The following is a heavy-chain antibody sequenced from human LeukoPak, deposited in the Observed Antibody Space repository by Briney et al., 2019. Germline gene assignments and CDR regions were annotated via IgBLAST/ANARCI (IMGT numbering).Heavy chain of an antibody. CDR1: GGFFSGYY. CDR2: IYTSGST. Sequence: SETLSLTCAVYGGFFSGYYWSWIRQPAGKGLEWIGRIYTSGSTNYNPSLKSRVTISVDTSKNQFSLKLSSVTAADTAVYYCARGPYYYDGSGAFDIWGQGTMVTVSS. D-gene: IGHD3-22*01. V-gene: IGHV4-59*10. CDR3: ARGPYYYDGSGAFDI. J-gene: IGHJ3*02.